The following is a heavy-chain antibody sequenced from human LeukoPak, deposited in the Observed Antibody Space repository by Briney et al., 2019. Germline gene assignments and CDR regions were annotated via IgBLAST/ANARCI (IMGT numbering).Heavy chain of an antibody. D-gene: IGHD3-3*01. J-gene: IGHJ4*02. Sequence: VATVKVSCKASGYTFNSYGISWVRQAPGQGLEWMGWVSPYTGSTRYAQSLQGRVTMTTDTSTGTAYMELRSLTSDDTAVYYCAIEVWSGYYIDYWGQGTLVTVSS. V-gene: IGHV1-18*01. CDR3: AIEVWSGYYIDY. CDR2: VSPYTGST. CDR1: GYTFNSYG.